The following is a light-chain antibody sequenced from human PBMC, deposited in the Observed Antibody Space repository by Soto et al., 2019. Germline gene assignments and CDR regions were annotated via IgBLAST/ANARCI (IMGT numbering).Light chain of an antibody. CDR2: GAS. CDR1: QSVSRSS. V-gene: IGKV3-20*01. J-gene: IGKJ1*01. CDR3: QQYGSSPLT. Sequence: EIVLTQSPGTLSLSPGERASLSCRASQSVSRSSLAWYQQKPGQAPRLLIYGASSRATGIPDRFSGSESGTDFTLTISRLEPEDFAVYYCQQYGSSPLTFGQGTKVEIK.